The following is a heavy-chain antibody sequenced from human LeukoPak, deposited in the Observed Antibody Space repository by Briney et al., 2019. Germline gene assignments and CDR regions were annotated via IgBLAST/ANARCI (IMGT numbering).Heavy chain of an antibody. CDR3: AKYASIGRYCTNGVCSPFDY. D-gene: IGHD2-8*01. V-gene: IGHV3-23*01. Sequence: GGSLRLSCAGAGFTFSSYAMSWVRQAPGKGLEWVAAISDTGATTYDADSVKGRFTISRDNSRSTLYLQMNSLRAEDPALYYCAKYASIGRYCTNGVCSPFDYWGQRTLVTVSS. CDR1: GFTFSSYA. CDR2: ISDTGATT. J-gene: IGHJ4*02.